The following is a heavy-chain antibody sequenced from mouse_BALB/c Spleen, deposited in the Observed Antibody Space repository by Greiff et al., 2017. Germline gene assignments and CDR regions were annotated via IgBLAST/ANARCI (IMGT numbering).Heavy chain of an antibody. CDR3: ATYGNSAWFAY. Sequence: EVHLVESGGGLVKPGGSLKLSCAASGFTFSSYAMSWVRQSPEKRLEWVAEISSGGSYTYYPDTVTGRFTISRDNAKNTLYLEMSSLRSEDTAMYYCATYGNSAWFAYWGQGTLVTVSA. V-gene: IGHV5-9-4*01. J-gene: IGHJ3*01. D-gene: IGHD2-1*01. CDR2: ISSGGSYT. CDR1: GFTFSSYA.